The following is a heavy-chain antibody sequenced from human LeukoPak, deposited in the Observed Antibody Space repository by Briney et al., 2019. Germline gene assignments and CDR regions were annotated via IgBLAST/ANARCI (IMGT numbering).Heavy chain of an antibody. J-gene: IGHJ4*02. D-gene: IGHD1-26*01. CDR2: IYSTGS. V-gene: IGHV4-4*08. CDR1: GGSISSSY. Sequence: SETLALTCSVSGGSISSSYWSWLRQSPGKGLEWIGYIYSTGSNYNPSLESRATISIDTSKSQFSLKLISVTAADTAVYYCARGGSYYQDNWGQGSLLTVAS. CDR3: ARGGSYYQDN.